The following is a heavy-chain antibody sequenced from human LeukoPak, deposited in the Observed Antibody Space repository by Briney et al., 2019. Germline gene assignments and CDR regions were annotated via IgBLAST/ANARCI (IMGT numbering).Heavy chain of an antibody. Sequence: GGSLRLSCAASGFTFSSYGMHWVRQAPGKGLEWVAVISYDGSNKYYADSVKGRFTISRDNSKNTLYLQMNSLRAEDTAVYYCARDRGYSGSYLTGYYFDYWGQGTLVTVSS. CDR2: ISYDGSNK. J-gene: IGHJ4*02. D-gene: IGHD1-26*01. CDR3: ARDRGYSGSYLTGYYFDY. V-gene: IGHV3-30*03. CDR1: GFTFSSYG.